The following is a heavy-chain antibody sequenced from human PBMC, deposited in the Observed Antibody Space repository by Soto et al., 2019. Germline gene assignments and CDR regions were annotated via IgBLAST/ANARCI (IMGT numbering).Heavy chain of an antibody. Sequence: SETLSLTCAVSGGSISSSNWWSWVRQPPGKGLEWIGEIYHSGSTNYNPSLKSRVTISVDKSKNQFSLKLSSVTAADTAVYYCATRGGCGSSTSCYFGFVYWGQGALVTVSS. CDR2: IYHSGST. D-gene: IGHD2-2*01. J-gene: IGHJ4*02. CDR3: ATRGGCGSSTSCYFGFVY. CDR1: GGSISSSNW. V-gene: IGHV4-4*02.